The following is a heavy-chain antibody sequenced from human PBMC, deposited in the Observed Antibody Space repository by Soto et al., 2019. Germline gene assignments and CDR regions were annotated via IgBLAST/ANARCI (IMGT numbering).Heavy chain of an antibody. V-gene: IGHV4-34*01. CDR2: INHSGST. CDR1: GGSFSGYY. CDR3: ARGPRAYGSGSYSRVIQDYYGMDV. J-gene: IGHJ6*02. D-gene: IGHD3-10*01. Sequence: ASETLSLTCAVYGGSFSGYYWSWIRQPPGKGLEWIGEINHSGSTNYNPSLKSRVTISVDTSKNQFSLKLSSVTAADTAVYYCARGPRAYGSGSYSRVIQDYYGMDVWGQGTTVTVSS.